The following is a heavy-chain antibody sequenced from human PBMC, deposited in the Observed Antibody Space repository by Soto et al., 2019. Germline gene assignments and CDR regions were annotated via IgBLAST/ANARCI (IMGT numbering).Heavy chain of an antibody. CDR2: ILPIFGTT. V-gene: IGHV1-69*06. D-gene: IGHD3-9*01. CDR3: LRGANYDISTGKGYCFPGMDV. J-gene: IGHJ6*02. CDR1: GLIFSSYA. Sequence: QVQLVQSGAEVKKPGSSVKVSCKASGLIFSSYAISWVRQAPGQGLEWVGGILPIFGTTNYAQRFKGRVTITADTSTTTTYLDLSSLRSEDTAVYFCLRGANYDISTGKGYCFPGMDVWGQGTTVTVSS.